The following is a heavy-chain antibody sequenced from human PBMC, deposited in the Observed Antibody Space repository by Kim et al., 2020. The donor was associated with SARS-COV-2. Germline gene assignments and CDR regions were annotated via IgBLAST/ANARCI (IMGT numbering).Heavy chain of an antibody. Sequence: NHNPSHKSRVTISVDTSKNQCSLKRGSVTAADTAVYYCARGSQGFAYFDYWGQGTLVTVSS. CDR3: ARGSQGFAYFDY. D-gene: IGHD3-10*01. J-gene: IGHJ4*02. V-gene: IGHV4-59*09.